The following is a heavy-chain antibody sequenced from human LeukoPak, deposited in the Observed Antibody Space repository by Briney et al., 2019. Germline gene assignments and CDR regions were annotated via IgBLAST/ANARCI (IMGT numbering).Heavy chain of an antibody. CDR3: ASDPPTTVTTFGDY. CDR1: GFSFSSYA. J-gene: IGHJ4*02. D-gene: IGHD4-17*01. CDR2: ISGSGGST. Sequence: PGGSLRLSCAASGFSFSSYAMSWVRHAPGKGLEWVSAISGSGGSTYYADSVKGRFTISRDNSKNTLYLQMNSLRAEDTAVYYCASDPPTTVTTFGDYWGQGTLGTVS. V-gene: IGHV3-23*01.